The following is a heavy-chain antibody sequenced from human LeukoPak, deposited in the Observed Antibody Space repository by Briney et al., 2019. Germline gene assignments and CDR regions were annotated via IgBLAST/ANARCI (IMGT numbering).Heavy chain of an antibody. Sequence: GGSLRLSCAASGFTFSSYAMSWVRQAPGMGLEWVSAISGSGGSTYYADSVKGRFTISRDNSKNTLYLQMNSLRAEDTAVYYCEYFGWPYGMDVWGQGTTVTVSS. CDR3: EYFGWPYGMDV. CDR2: ISGSGGST. V-gene: IGHV3-23*01. D-gene: IGHD3-9*01. J-gene: IGHJ6*02. CDR1: GFTFSSYA.